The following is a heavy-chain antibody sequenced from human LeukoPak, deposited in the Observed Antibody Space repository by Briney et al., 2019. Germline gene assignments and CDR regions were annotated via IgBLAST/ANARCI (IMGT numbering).Heavy chain of an antibody. Sequence: SETLSLTCTVSGGSISSSSYYWGWIRQPPGKGLEWIGSIYYSGSTYHNPSLKSRVTISVDTSKNQFPLKLSSVTAADTAVYYCARHVSPVSPFDILTGWVGNWFDPWGQGTLVTVSS. V-gene: IGHV4-39*01. CDR2: IYYSGST. D-gene: IGHD3-9*01. J-gene: IGHJ5*02. CDR3: ARHVSPVSPFDILTGWVGNWFDP. CDR1: GGSISSSSYY.